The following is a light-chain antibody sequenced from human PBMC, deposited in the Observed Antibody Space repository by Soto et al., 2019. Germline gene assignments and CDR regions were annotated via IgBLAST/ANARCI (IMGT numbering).Light chain of an antibody. V-gene: IGKV1-6*01. CDR3: LQDYNYPRT. CDR1: QGIRTE. J-gene: IGKJ1*01. CDR2: AAS. Sequence: AIEMTQSPSSLSASVGDRVTITCRASQGIRTELGWYQQKPGEAPKLLIYAASTLQGGVPSRFSGSGSGTDFTLTISSLQPEDFATYYCLQDYNYPRTIGQGTKVEMK.